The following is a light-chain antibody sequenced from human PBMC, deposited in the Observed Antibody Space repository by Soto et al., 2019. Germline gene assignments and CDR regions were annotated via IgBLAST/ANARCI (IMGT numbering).Light chain of an antibody. CDR3: SLYTTSSTFV. Sequence: QSALAQPASVSGSPGQSITISCTGTSSDVGRYNLVSWYQQHPGKAPKLVIFEDNKRPSGVSHRFSASKSGNTASLTISGLQAEDEADYYCSLYTTSSTFVFGTGTKLTVL. J-gene: IGLJ1*01. CDR2: EDN. CDR1: SSDVGRYNL. V-gene: IGLV2-14*02.